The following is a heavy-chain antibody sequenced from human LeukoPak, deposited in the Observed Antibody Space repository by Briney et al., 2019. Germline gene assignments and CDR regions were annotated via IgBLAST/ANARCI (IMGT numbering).Heavy chain of an antibody. CDR2: INPSGGST. D-gene: IGHD6-13*01. CDR1: GYTFTSYY. CDR3: ARGRGIAAADY. J-gene: IGHJ4*02. V-gene: IGHV1-46*01. Sequence: ASVKVSCKASGYTFTSYYMHWVRQAPGQGLEWMGIINPSGGSTSYAQKFQGRVTMTRNTSISTAYMELSSLRSEDTAVYYCARGRGIAAADYWGQGTLVTVSS.